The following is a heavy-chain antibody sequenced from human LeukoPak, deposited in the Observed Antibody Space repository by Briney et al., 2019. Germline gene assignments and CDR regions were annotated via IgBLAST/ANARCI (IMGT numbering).Heavy chain of an antibody. J-gene: IGHJ4*02. Sequence: GGSLRLSCAASGFTFSSYGMHWVRQAPGKGVEGVAVICYDGSNKYYADSVKGRFTISRDNSNNTLYLQMNSLRADDTAVYYCARRSDYWGQGTLVTVSS. V-gene: IGHV3-33*01. CDR1: GFTFSSYG. CDR3: ARRSDY. CDR2: ICYDGSNK.